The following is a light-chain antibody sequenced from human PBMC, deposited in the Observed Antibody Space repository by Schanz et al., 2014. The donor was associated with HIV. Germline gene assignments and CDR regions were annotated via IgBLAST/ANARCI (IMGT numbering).Light chain of an antibody. V-gene: IGLV2-8*01. CDR2: EVT. CDR3: ATWDDSLKGWV. J-gene: IGLJ3*02. CDR1: SSDVGVYNY. Sequence: QSALTQPPSASGSLGQSVTISCTGTSSDVGVYNYVSWYQQHPGRAPKLMIYEVTKRPSGVPDRFSGSKSGNTASLAISGLQAEDEADFFCATWDDSLKGWVFGGGTKLTVL.